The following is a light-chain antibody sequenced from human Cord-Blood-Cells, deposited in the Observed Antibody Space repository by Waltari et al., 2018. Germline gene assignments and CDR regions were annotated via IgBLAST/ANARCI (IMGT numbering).Light chain of an antibody. CDR3: CSYAGSSNWV. Sequence: QSALTQPASVSGSPGQSITISCTGTSSDVGSYNLVSWYQQHPGKAPKLMIYEGSKRPSGVSHRVSGSKSGNTASLTISGLQAEDEADYYCCSYAGSSNWVFGGGTKLTVL. CDR1: SSDVGSYNL. V-gene: IGLV2-23*01. CDR2: EGS. J-gene: IGLJ3*02.